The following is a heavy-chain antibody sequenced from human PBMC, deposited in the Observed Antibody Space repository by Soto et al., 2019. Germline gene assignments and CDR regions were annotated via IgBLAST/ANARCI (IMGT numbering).Heavy chain of an antibody. CDR1: GGSFSGYY. CDR3: ARATAYSSSWSIYYYYGMDV. Sequence: PSETLSLTCAVYGGSFSGYYWSWIRQPPGKGLEWIGEINHSGGTNYNPSLKSRVTISVDTSKNQFSLKLSSVTAADTAVYYCARATAYSSSWSIYYYYGMDVWGQGTTVTVSS. D-gene: IGHD6-13*01. CDR2: INHSGGT. V-gene: IGHV4-34*01. J-gene: IGHJ6*02.